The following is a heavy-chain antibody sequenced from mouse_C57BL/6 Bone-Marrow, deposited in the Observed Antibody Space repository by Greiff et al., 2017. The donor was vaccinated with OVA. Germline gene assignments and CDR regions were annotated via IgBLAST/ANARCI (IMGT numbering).Heavy chain of an antibody. V-gene: IGHV1-82*01. CDR2: IYPGDGDT. CDR1: GYAFSSSW. CDR3: ARILRYLRWYFEV. D-gene: IGHD1-1*01. J-gene: IGHJ1*03. Sequence: VQLQQSGPELVKPGASVKISCKASGYAFSSSWMNWVKRRPGKGLEWIGRIYPGDGDTNYNGKFKGKATLTADKSSSTAYMQLSSLTSEDSAVYFCARILRYLRWYFEVWGTGTTVTVSS.